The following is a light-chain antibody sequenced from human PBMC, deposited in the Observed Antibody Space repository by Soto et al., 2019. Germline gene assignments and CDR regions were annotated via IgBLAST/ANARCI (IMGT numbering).Light chain of an antibody. J-gene: IGKJ1*01. CDR1: QSISRY. Sequence: DIQMTQSPSSLSASVGDRVTITCRASQSISRYLNWYQQKPGKAPNLLIYVASSLQSEVPSRFSGSGSGTDFTLTITSLQPEDFATYYCKQSFSSRWTFGQGTKVDIK. CDR3: KQSFSSRWT. V-gene: IGKV1-39*01. CDR2: VAS.